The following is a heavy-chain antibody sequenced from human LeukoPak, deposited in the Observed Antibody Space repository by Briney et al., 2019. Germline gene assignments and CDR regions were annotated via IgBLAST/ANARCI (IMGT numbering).Heavy chain of an antibody. V-gene: IGHV1-18*01. Sequence: ASVKVSCKASGYTFTSYGIIWVRQAPGQGLEWMGWISAYNGNTNYAQKLQGRVTMTTDTPTSTAYMELRSLRSDDTAVYYCARVAEMATGPRGCDAFDIWGQGTMVTVSS. CDR2: ISAYNGNT. D-gene: IGHD5-24*01. CDR3: ARVAEMATGPRGCDAFDI. CDR1: GYTFTSYG. J-gene: IGHJ3*02.